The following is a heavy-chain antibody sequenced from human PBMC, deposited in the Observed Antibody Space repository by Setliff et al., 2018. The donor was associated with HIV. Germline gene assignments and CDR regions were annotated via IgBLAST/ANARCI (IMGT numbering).Heavy chain of an antibody. D-gene: IGHD3-10*01. CDR1: GFTFEDYA. Sequence: GESLRLSCVASGFTFEDYAMHWVRQGPGKGLEWVSFISWDGGSTYYVDSVKGRFTISRDNAKNSLYLQMNSLRAEDTAVYYCARVVYYFGSDRPYYYGMDVWGQGTTVTVSS. CDR3: ARVVYYFGSDRPYYYGMDV. J-gene: IGHJ6*02. CDR2: ISWDGGST. V-gene: IGHV3-43D*04.